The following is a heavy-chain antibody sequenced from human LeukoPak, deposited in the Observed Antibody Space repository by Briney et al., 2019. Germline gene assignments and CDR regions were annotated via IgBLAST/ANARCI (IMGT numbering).Heavy chain of an antibody. CDR2: ISSSGSTI. D-gene: IGHD3-22*01. CDR3: ASLYYYDSSGYSDY. V-gene: IGHV3-11*01. Sequence: GGSLRLSCAASGFTFSDYYMSWIRRAPGKGLEWVSYISSSGSTIYYADSVKGRFTISRDNAKNSLYLQMNSLRAEDTAVYYCASLYYYDSSGYSDYWGHGSLVTVSS. CDR1: GFTFSDYY. J-gene: IGHJ4*01.